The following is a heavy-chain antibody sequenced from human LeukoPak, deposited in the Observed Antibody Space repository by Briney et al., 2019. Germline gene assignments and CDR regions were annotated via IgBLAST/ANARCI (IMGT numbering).Heavy chain of an antibody. CDR3: AKTDRGSYSYFDY. CDR1: GFTFSSYA. D-gene: IGHD1-26*01. J-gene: IGHJ4*02. Sequence: GGSLRLSCAASGFTFSSYAMSWVRQAPGKGLEWVSAISGSGGSTDYADSVKGRFTISRDNSKNTLYLQMSSLRAEDTAVYHCAKTDRGSYSYFDYWGQGTLVTVSS. V-gene: IGHV3-23*01. CDR2: ISGSGGST.